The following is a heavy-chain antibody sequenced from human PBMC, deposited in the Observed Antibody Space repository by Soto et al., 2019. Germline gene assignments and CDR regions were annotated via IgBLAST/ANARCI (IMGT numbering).Heavy chain of an antibody. D-gene: IGHD3-22*01. CDR3: TTDSYITSIIVRFDY. V-gene: IGHV3-15*07. CDR1: GFTFSNAW. Sequence: GALRLSCAASGFTFSNAWISWVRQAPGKGLEWVGRVKSKNDGGTTDFAAPVKGRFAISRDDSKNMVYLEMNSLQTEDTAIYYCTTDSYITSIIVRFDYWGHGTRVTVSS. J-gene: IGHJ4*01. CDR2: VKSKNDGGTT.